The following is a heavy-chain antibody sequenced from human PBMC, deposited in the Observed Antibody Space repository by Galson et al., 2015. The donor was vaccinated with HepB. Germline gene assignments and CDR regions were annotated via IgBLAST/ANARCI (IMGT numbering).Heavy chain of an antibody. CDR3: ARDRASRDGYNWPSY. J-gene: IGHJ4*02. CDR2: ISYDETNK. CDR1: GFTFSNYA. V-gene: IGHV3-30*04. D-gene: IGHD5-24*01. Sequence: SLRLSCAASGFTFSNYAMHWVRQTPGKGLEWVAVISYDETNKDYTDSVKGRFSISRDNSKNTLYLQMNSLRAEDTAVYYCARDRASRDGYNWPSYWGLGTLVTVSS.